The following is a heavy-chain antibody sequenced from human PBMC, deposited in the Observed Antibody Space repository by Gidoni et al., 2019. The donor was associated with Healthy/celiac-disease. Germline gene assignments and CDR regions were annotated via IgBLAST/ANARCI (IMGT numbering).Heavy chain of an antibody. J-gene: IGHJ5*02. Sequence: QVQLQQWGAGLLKPSETLSLTCAVYGGPFSGYSWRWIRQPPGKGLEWIGEINHSGRTNYNPSLKSRVTISVDTSKNQYSLKLSSVTAADTAVYYGARKGPVYITIVGVVTPPYNWCDPWGQGTLVTVSS. CDR2: INHSGRT. CDR3: ARKGPVYITIVGVVTPPYNWCDP. CDR1: GGPFSGYS. D-gene: IGHD3-3*01. V-gene: IGHV4-34*01.